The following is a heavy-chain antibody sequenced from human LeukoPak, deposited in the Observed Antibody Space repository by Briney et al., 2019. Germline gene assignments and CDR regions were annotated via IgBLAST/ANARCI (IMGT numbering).Heavy chain of an antibody. CDR1: GYTFINHW. CDR3: ARDNSVGGIAWWFDP. CDR2: INPTGTTT. J-gene: IGHJ5*02. D-gene: IGHD1-26*01. V-gene: IGHV1-46*01. Sequence: ASVKVSCKASGYTFINHWTHWVRQAPGQGLEWVGLINPTGTTTLYAQKFQGRITLTRDMSATTDYMELSSLTSEDTAVYYCARDNSVGGIAWWFDPWGQGTLVTVSS.